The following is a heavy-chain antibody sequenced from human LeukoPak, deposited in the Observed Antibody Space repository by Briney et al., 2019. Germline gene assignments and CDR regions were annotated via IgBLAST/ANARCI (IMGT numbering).Heavy chain of an antibody. CDR2: INTYNGNA. V-gene: IGHV1-18*01. CDR3: ARDCNSGNCYSDS. D-gene: IGHD2/OR15-2a*01. CDR1: GYPFTTYG. J-gene: IGHJ4*02. Sequence: GESLKISCKASGYPFTTYGISWVRQAPGQGLEWMGWINTYNGNANSAQKFQDRVTMTRDTSTSTAYMDLRRLRSDDTAVYYCARDCNSGNCYSDSWGQGTLVTVSS.